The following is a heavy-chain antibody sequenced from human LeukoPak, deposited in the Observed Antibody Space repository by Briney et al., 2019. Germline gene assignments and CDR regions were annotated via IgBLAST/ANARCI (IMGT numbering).Heavy chain of an antibody. J-gene: IGHJ4*02. CDR2: INPNSGGT. D-gene: IGHD2-21*02. V-gene: IGHV1-2*02. Sequence: ASVKVSFKASGYTFTGNHMHWVRQAPGQGLEWMGWINPNSGGTNYAQKFKGRVIMTRDTSISTAYMELSRLGSDDTAVYYCARGGSTDSIHSCGGNCYFLDYWGQGTLVTVSS. CDR3: ARGGSTDSIHSCGGNCYFLDY. CDR1: GYTFTGNH.